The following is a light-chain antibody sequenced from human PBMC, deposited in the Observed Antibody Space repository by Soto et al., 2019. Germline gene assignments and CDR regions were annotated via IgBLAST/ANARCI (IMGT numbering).Light chain of an antibody. CDR2: AAS. Sequence: DIQMTQSPSSVSASVADRVTITCRASQGVSNWLAWYQQKPGKAPKLLIYAASTLRSGVPSRFRGSGSGTDFTFTISSLQPEDFATYYCQQANSFPYTFGQGTKLEIK. CDR3: QQANSFPYT. V-gene: IGKV1-12*01. CDR1: QGVSNW. J-gene: IGKJ2*01.